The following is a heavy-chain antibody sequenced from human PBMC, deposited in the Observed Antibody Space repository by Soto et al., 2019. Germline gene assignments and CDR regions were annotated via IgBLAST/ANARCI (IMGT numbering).Heavy chain of an antibody. Sequence: PGGSLRLSCGASGVTFSSYSRNWFRQPPGKGLEWIAYISSTSSSIYYADSVRGRFTISRDNAKNSLYLQVNSVRDEDAAVYYCARAYDFWSGYAEIYYYGMDVWGQGTTVTVSS. J-gene: IGHJ6*02. D-gene: IGHD3-3*01. CDR3: ARAYDFWSGYAEIYYYGMDV. CDR1: GVTFSSYS. CDR2: ISSTSSSI. V-gene: IGHV3-48*02.